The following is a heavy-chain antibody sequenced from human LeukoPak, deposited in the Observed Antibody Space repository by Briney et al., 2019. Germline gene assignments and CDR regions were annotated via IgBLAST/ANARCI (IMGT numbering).Heavy chain of an antibody. J-gene: IGHJ4*02. V-gene: IGHV4-38-2*02. CDR2: IYHSGST. D-gene: IGHD3-9*01. CDR3: ARVRYFDWHYDY. Sequence: SETLSLTCTVSGYSISSGYYWGWIRQPPGKGLEWIGSIYHSGSTNYNPSLKSRVTISVDTSKNQFSLKLSSVTAADTAVYYCARVRYFDWHYDYWGQGTLVTVSS. CDR1: GYSISSGYY.